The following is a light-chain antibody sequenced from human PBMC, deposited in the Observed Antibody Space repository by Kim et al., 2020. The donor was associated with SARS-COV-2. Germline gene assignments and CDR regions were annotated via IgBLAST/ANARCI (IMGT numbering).Light chain of an antibody. CDR1: KLGDKY. Sequence: SYELTQPPSVSVSPGQTASITCSGDKLGDKYACWYQQKPGQSPVLVIYQDSKRPSGIPERFSGSNSGNTATLTISGTQAMDEADYYCQAWDSSIFNWVFGGGTQLTVL. CDR2: QDS. CDR3: QAWDSSIFNWV. V-gene: IGLV3-1*01. J-gene: IGLJ3*02.